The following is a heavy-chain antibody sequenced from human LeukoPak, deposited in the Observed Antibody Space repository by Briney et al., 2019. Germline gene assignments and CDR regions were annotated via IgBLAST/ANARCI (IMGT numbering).Heavy chain of an antibody. J-gene: IGHJ6*02. Sequence: SETLSLTCTVSGGSISSYYWSWIRQPPGKGLEWIGYIYYSGSTNYNPSLKSRVTISVDTSKNQFSLKLSSVTAADTAVYYCARVAAAYPLYYYYYGMDVWGQGTTVTVSS. D-gene: IGHD6-13*01. CDR3: ARVAAAYPLYYYYYGMDV. CDR1: GGSISSYY. V-gene: IGHV4-59*01. CDR2: IYYSGST.